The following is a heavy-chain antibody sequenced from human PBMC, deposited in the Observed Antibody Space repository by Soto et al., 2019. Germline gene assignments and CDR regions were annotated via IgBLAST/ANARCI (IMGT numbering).Heavy chain of an antibody. J-gene: IGHJ5*02. D-gene: IGHD2-15*01. Sequence: EVQLVESGGGLVQPGGSLRLSCAASGFTFSSYDMHWVRQATGKGLEWVSAIGAAGDTYYPGSVKGRFTISRENAKNSLYLQMNSLRAGDTAVYYCARGLYCSGGSGYLWGWFDPWGQGTLVTVSS. CDR2: IGAAGDT. CDR1: GFTFSSYD. CDR3: ARGLYCSGGSGYLWGWFDP. V-gene: IGHV3-13*01.